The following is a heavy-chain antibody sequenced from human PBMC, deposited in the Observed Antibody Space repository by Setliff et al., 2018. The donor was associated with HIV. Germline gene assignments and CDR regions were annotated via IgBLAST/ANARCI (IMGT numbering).Heavy chain of an antibody. CDR2: MNPNSGNT. CDR3: VRDQGGGNLDY. V-gene: IGHV1-8*02. D-gene: IGHD2-2*01. Sequence: ASVKVSCKASGYTFSSYDINWVRQATGQGLEWMGWMNPNSGNTGYAQKFQGRVTMTRDTSISTAYMELNNLKFEDTAVFYCVRDQGGGNLDYWGQGTLVTVSS. CDR1: GYTFSSYD. J-gene: IGHJ4*02.